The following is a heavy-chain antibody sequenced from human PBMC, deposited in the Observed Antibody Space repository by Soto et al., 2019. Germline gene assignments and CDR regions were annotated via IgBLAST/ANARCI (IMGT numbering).Heavy chain of an antibody. D-gene: IGHD3-16*01. CDR2: IYYSGST. Sequence: NPSETLSLTCTVSGGSISSSSYYWGWIRQPPGKGLEWIGSIYYSGSTYYNPSLKSRVTISVDTSKNQFSLKLSSVTAADTAVYYCARIYYDYVWGSYLANYFDYWGQGTLVTVSS. J-gene: IGHJ4*02. V-gene: IGHV4-39*01. CDR3: ARIYYDYVWGSYLANYFDY. CDR1: GGSISSSSYY.